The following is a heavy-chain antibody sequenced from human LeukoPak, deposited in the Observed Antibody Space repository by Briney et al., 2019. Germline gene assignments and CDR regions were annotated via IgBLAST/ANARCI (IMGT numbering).Heavy chain of an antibody. CDR1: GFTFSTCS. J-gene: IGHJ3*02. V-gene: IGHV3-21*01. Sequence: GRSLRLSCAASGFTFSTCSMNWVRQAPGKGLEWVSSITTSSTYIYYADSVKGRFTISRDNAKNSLCLQMNSLRAEDTAVYYCARETPKYASGSHDAFDIWGQGTMVTVSS. CDR3: ARETPKYASGSHDAFDI. D-gene: IGHD3-10*01. CDR2: ITTSSTYI.